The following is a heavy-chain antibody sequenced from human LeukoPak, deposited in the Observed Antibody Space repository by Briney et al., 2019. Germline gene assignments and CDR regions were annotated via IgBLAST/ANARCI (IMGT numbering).Heavy chain of an antibody. D-gene: IGHD5-12*01. CDR1: GYTFTGYY. J-gene: IGHJ4*02. Sequence: ASVKVSCKASGYTFTGYYMHWVRQAPGQGLEWMGWINPNSGGTNYAQKFQGWVTMTRGTSISTAYMELSRLRSDDTAVYYCARGPATIWYFDYWGQGTLVTVSS. CDR3: ARGPATIWYFDY. CDR2: INPNSGGT. V-gene: IGHV1-2*04.